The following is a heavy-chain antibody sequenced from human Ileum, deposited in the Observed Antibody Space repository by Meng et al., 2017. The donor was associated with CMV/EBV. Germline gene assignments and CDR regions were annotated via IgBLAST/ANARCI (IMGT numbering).Heavy chain of an antibody. D-gene: IGHD2-2*01. J-gene: IGHJ4*02. Sequence: SETLSLTCTVSGGSISSSSYYWGWIRQPPGKGLEWIGSIYYSGSTYYNPSLKSRVTISVDTYKNQFSLKLSSVTAADTAVYYCARERYQLLWGYYFDYWGQGTLVTVSS. CDR2: IYYSGST. CDR3: ARERYQLLWGYYFDY. CDR1: GGSISSSSYY. V-gene: IGHV4-39*07.